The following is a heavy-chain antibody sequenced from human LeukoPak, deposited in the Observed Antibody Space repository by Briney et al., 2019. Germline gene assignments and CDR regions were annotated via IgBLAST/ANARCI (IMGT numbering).Heavy chain of an antibody. CDR1: GGSFSGYY. Sequence: SETLSLTCAVYGGSFSGYYWSWIRQPPGKGLEWIGEINHSGSTNYNPSLKSRVTISVDTSKNQFSLKLSSVTAADTAVYYCARGPAEVYGDSTVDYWGQGTLVTVPS. CDR3: ARGPAEVYGDSTVDY. CDR2: INHSGST. J-gene: IGHJ4*02. V-gene: IGHV4-34*01. D-gene: IGHD4-17*01.